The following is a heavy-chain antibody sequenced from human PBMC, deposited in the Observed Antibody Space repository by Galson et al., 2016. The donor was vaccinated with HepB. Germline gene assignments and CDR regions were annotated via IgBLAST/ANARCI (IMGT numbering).Heavy chain of an antibody. CDR1: GFTFSSYG. J-gene: IGHJ5*02. Sequence: SLRLSCAASGFTFSSYGMHWVRQAPGKGLECVSAISSNGGSTYYADSVKGRFTISRDNSKNTLYLQMSSLRVEDTAVYFCVKGRDDIVTGTDNWFDPWGQGTLVSVSS. D-gene: IGHD3-9*01. CDR3: VKGRDDIVTGTDNWFDP. CDR2: ISSNGGST. V-gene: IGHV3-64D*06.